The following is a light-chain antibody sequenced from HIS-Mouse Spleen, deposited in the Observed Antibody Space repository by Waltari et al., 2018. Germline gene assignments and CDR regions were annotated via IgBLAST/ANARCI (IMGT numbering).Light chain of an antibody. CDR1: SRDVGGYHF. Sequence: QSALTQPASVSGSPGQSITISCTGTSRDVGGYHFVSWYQQHPGKAPKLMIYDVSNRPSGVSNRFSGSKSGNTASLTISGLQAEDEADYYCSSYTSSSTNWVFGGGTKLTVL. CDR3: SSYTSSSTNWV. CDR2: DVS. V-gene: IGLV2-14*03. J-gene: IGLJ3*02.